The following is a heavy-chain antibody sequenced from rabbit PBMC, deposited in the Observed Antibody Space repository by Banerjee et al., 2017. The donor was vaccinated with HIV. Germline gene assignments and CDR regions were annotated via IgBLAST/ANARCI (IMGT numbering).Heavy chain of an antibody. CDR3: ARDVSGSGGYQFNL. D-gene: IGHD1-1*01. V-gene: IGHV1S45*01. J-gene: IGHJ4*01. CDR1: GFSFSSSYW. CDR2: IGTGSDST. Sequence: QEQLEESGGDLVKPEGSLTLTCTASGFSFSSSYWICWVRQAPGKGLEWIACIGTGSDSTWYASWAKGRFTISKTSSTTVTLQMTSLTAADTATYFCARDVSGSGGYQFNLWGQGTLVTVS.